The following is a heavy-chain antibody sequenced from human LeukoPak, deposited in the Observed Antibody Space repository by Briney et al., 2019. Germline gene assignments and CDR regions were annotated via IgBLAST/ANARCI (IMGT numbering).Heavy chain of an antibody. CDR1: GGSISSGGFY. CDR3: ARESDRYCYSTSCPNWYDP. CDR2: IHYSGIS. D-gene: IGHD2-2*01. Sequence: SETLSLTCTVSGGSISSGGFYWSWIRQHPGKGLEWVGYIHYSGISYSIPSLRSRITLSVDTSKNQFSLKLSSVTAADTAVYYCARESDRYCYSTSCPNWYDPWGQGTLVTVSS. V-gene: IGHV4-31*03. J-gene: IGHJ5*02.